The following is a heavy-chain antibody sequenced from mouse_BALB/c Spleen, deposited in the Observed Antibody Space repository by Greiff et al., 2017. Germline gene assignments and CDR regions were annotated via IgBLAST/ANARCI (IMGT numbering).Heavy chain of an antibody. D-gene: IGHD1-2*01. Sequence: EVQGVESGGGLVQPGGSRKLSCAASGFTFSSFGMHWVRQAPEKGLEWVAYISSGSSTIYYADTVKGRFTISRDNPKNTLFLQMTSLRSEDTAMYDCARIHYYGTGYFDVWGAGTTVTVSS. V-gene: IGHV5-17*02. CDR1: GFTFSSFG. CDR2: ISSGSSTI. J-gene: IGHJ1*01. CDR3: ARIHYYGTGYFDV.